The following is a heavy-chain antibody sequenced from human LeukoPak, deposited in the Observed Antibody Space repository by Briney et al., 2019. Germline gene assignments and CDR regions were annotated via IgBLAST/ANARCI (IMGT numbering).Heavy chain of an antibody. Sequence: SETLSLTCTVSGGSISSYYWSWIRKPPGKGLEWIGEINHSGSTKNNPSLKSRVTISVDTSKNQFSLKLSSVTAADTAVYYCAREMYYDLWSGYRPGWFDPWGQGTLVTVSS. CDR3: AREMYYDLWSGYRPGWFDP. J-gene: IGHJ5*02. CDR1: GGSISSYY. CDR2: INHSGST. V-gene: IGHV4-34*01. D-gene: IGHD3-3*01.